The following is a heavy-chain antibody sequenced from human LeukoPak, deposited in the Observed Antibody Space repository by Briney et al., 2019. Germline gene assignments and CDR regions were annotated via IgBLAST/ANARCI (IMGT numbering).Heavy chain of an antibody. D-gene: IGHD6-19*01. J-gene: IGHJ5*02. Sequence: GGSLRLSCAASGFTFSDYYMSWIRQAPGKGLEWVSYISSSGSTIYYADSVKGRFIISRDNAKNSLYLQMNSLRAEDTAVYYCARDARSGWYAGGYWFDPWGQGTLVTVSS. V-gene: IGHV3-11*04. CDR1: GFTFSDYY. CDR2: ISSSGSTI. CDR3: ARDARSGWYAGGYWFDP.